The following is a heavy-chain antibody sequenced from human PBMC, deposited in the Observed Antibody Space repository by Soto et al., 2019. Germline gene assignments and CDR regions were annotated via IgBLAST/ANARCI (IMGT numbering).Heavy chain of an antibody. CDR2: ISYDGSNK. J-gene: IGHJ6*02. V-gene: IGHV3-30-3*01. D-gene: IGHD1-26*01. CDR3: VRVRAWEVNIQWYYYGMDV. Sequence: GGSLRLSCAASGFTLSNYAMHWVRQAPGKGLEWVAVISYDGSNKYYADSVKGRFTISRDNSKNTLSLQMNSLRAEDAAVYYCVRVRAWEVNIQWYYYGMDVWGQGTTVTVSS. CDR1: GFTLSNYA.